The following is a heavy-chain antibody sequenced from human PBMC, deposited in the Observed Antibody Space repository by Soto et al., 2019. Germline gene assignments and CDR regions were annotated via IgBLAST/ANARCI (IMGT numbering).Heavy chain of an antibody. J-gene: IGHJ4*02. CDR2: ARDKPQGYST. CDR3: VRATYFSDSSGYTRCLDY. CDR1: GFTLSDRY. D-gene: IGHD3-22*01. V-gene: IGHV3-72*01. Sequence: GGSLRLSCAVSGFTLSDRYIDWGREAPGQGLEWVGRARDKPQGYSTAYAATVKGRFTTSRDESKNSAYLQMNSLKTEDTAVYYCVRATYFSDSSGYTRCLDYWGQGTLVTVSS.